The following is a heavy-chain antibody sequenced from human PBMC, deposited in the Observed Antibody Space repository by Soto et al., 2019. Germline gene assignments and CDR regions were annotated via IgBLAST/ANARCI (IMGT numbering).Heavy chain of an antibody. CDR3: ARRDTAMVTAWFDP. D-gene: IGHD5-18*01. Sequence: SVKVSFKASGGTFSSYAISWVRPAPGQGLEWMGGIIPIFGTANYAQKFQGRVTITADESTSTAYMELSSLRSEDTAVYYCARRDTAMVTAWFDPWGQGTLVTVSS. CDR2: IIPIFGTA. CDR1: GGTFSSYA. J-gene: IGHJ5*02. V-gene: IGHV1-69*13.